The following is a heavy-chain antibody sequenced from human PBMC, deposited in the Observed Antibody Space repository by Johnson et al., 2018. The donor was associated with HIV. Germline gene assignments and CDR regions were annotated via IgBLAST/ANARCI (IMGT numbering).Heavy chain of an antibody. Sequence: MQLVESGGGLVQPGVSLRLSCAASGFTFSSYDMHWVRQATGKGLEWVSAIGTAGDTYYPGSVKGRFTISRENAKNSLYLQMNSLRAEDTAVYFCARPRRRGVDGFDIWSQGTMVTVSS. CDR1: GFTFSSYD. D-gene: IGHD1-14*01. V-gene: IGHV3-13*01. CDR2: IGTAGDT. J-gene: IGHJ3*02. CDR3: ARPRRRGVDGFDI.